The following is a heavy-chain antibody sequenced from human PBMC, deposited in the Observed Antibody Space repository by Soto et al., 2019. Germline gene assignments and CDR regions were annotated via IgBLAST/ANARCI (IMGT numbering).Heavy chain of an antibody. D-gene: IGHD3-3*01. V-gene: IGHV3-23*01. CDR2: ISESGDGT. CDR3: AKNGDFWSWGMDV. Sequence: GGSLRLSCAASGFTFNTYAMTWVRQAPGKGLEWVSLISESGDGTYYADSVKGRFTISRDNSQRTLNLQMNSLRAEDTAVYYCAKNGDFWSWGMDVWGQGTTVTVSS. J-gene: IGHJ6*02. CDR1: GFTFNTYA.